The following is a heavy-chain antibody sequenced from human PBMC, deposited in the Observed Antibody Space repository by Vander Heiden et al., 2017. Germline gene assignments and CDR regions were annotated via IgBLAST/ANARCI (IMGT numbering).Heavy chain of an antibody. D-gene: IGHD6-6*01. J-gene: IGHJ4*02. CDR2: IYYSGST. Sequence: QLPLQESGPGLVKPSETLSLTCTVSGGSISSSSYYWGWIRQPPGKGLEWIGSIYYSGSTYYNPSLKSRVTISVDTSKNQFSLKLSSVTAADTTVYYWARGLRDIAARRGYFDYWGQGTLVTVSS. V-gene: IGHV4-39*01. CDR3: ARGLRDIAARRGYFDY. CDR1: GGSISSSSYY.